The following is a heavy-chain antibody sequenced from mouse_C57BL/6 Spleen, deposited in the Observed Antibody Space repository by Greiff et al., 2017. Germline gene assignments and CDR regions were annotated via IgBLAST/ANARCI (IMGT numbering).Heavy chain of an antibody. CDR1: GYTFTDYY. CDR2: INPNNGGT. Sequence: EVQLQQSGPELVKPGASVKISCKASGYTFTDYYMNWVKQSHGKSLEWIGDINPNNGGTSYNQKFKGKATLTVDKSSSTAYMELRSLTSEDSAVYYCARTTTVVAYYYAMDYWGQGTSVTVSS. J-gene: IGHJ4*01. D-gene: IGHD1-1*01. V-gene: IGHV1-26*01. CDR3: ARTTTVVAYYYAMDY.